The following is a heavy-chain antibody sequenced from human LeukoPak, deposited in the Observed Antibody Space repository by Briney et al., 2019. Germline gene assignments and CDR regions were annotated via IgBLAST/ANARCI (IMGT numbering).Heavy chain of an antibody. D-gene: IGHD3-22*01. CDR1: GYTFTSYH. Sequence: ASVNVSFTASGYTFTSYHIAWVRQAPGQGLEWMGWVSTNDGNTVYAQRLQGRVTMTTDTSTSVAYMELRSLTSDDTAVYYCTRAPPGMTMMTDYWGQGTLVTVSS. J-gene: IGHJ4*02. CDR2: VSTNDGNT. CDR3: TRAPPGMTMMTDY. V-gene: IGHV1-18*01.